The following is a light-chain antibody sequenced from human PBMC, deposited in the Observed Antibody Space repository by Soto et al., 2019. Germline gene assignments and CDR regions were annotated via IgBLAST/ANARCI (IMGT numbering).Light chain of an antibody. CDR3: QQLRMYPST. CDR2: AAS. CDR1: QDIAIY. V-gene: IGKV1-9*01. J-gene: IGKJ4*01. Sequence: IQLTQSPSSLSASVGDRVTITCRASQDIAIYLAWYQHKPGEAPKLLIYAASTLYGGVPSRFSGSGSGTDFALTITSLQAEDFATSYCQQLRMYPSTFGGGTKVEIK.